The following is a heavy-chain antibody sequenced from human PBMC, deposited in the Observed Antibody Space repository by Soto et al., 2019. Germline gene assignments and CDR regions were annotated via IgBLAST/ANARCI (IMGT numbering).Heavy chain of an antibody. V-gene: IGHV3-30*18. Sequence: WGSLRLSCAASGFTFSSYGMHWVRQAPGKGLEWVAVISYDGSNKYYADSVKGRFTISRDNSKNTLYLQMNSLRAEDTAVYYCAKDDYSNYGGSGSSDYWGQGTLVTVSS. CDR2: ISYDGSNK. CDR3: AKDDYSNYGGSGSSDY. J-gene: IGHJ4*02. CDR1: GFTFSSYG. D-gene: IGHD4-4*01.